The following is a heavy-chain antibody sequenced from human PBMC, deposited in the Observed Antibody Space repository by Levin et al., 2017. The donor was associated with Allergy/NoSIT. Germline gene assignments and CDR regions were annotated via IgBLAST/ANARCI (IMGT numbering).Heavy chain of an antibody. J-gene: IGHJ6*02. CDR2: ISYDGSNK. V-gene: IGHV3-30*04. CDR3: AREDGSRDSYGYYYDYGMDV. D-gene: IGHD5-18*01. CDR1: GFTFSSYA. Sequence: HTGGSLRLSCAASGFTFSSYAMHWVRQAPGKGLEWVAVISYDGSNKYYADSVKGRFTISRDNSKNTLYLQMNSLRAEDTAVYYCAREDGSRDSYGYYYDYGMDVWGQGTTVTVSS.